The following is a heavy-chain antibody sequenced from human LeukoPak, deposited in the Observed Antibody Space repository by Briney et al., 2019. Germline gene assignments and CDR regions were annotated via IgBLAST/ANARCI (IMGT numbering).Heavy chain of an antibody. CDR3: ATVTTVVTPHAFDI. D-gene: IGHD4-23*01. Sequence: GGSLRLSCAASGFTFCSYGMYWVRQAPGQGLEWVAVISYDGSNKYYADSVKGRFTISRDNSKNTLYLQMNSLRAEDTAVYYCATVTTVVTPHAFDIWGQGTMVTVSS. CDR2: ISYDGSNK. J-gene: IGHJ3*02. V-gene: IGHV3-30*03. CDR1: GFTFCSYG.